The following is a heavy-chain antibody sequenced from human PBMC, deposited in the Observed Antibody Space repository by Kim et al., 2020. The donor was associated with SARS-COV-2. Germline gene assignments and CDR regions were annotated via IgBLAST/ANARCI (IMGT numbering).Heavy chain of an antibody. V-gene: IGHV3-7*03. D-gene: IGHD2-21*02. J-gene: IGHJ4*02. CDR2: SEK. CDR3: AKGGDWTFDY. Sequence: SEKYYVDSVKGRFTISRDNAKNSLSLQRNSLGAEDTAVYYCAKGGDWTFDYWGQGTLVTVSS.